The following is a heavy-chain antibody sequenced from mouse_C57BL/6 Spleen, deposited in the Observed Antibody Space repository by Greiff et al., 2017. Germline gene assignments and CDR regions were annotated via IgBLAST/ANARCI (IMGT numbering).Heavy chain of an antibody. CDR3: AHYYGSSTPFAY. J-gene: IGHJ3*01. CDR2: IYPRDGST. CDR1: GYTFTDHT. D-gene: IGHD1-1*01. Sequence: VQLQQSDAELVQPGASVKISCKASGYTFTDHTIHWMKQRPEQGLEWIGYIYPRDGSTKYHQKFKGKATLTADKSSSKAYMQLNSLTSEDSAVYFCAHYYGSSTPFAYWGQGTLVTVSA. V-gene: IGHV1-78*01.